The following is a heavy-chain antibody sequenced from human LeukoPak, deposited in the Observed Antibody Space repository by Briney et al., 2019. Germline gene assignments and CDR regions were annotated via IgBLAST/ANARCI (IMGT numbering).Heavy chain of an antibody. J-gene: IGHJ4*02. CDR3: ARDYYGSAEPADFDY. CDR2: ISYDGSNK. Sequence: GGSLRLSCAASGFTFSSYAMHWVRQAPGRGREWVAVISYDGSNKYYADSVKSRFTISRDNSKNTLYLQMNSLRAEDTAVYYCARDYYGSAEPADFDYWGQGTLVTVSS. CDR1: GFTFSSYA. V-gene: IGHV3-30-3*01. D-gene: IGHD3-10*01.